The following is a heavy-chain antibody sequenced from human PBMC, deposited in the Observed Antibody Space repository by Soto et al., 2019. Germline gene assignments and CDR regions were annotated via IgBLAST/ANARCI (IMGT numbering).Heavy chain of an antibody. J-gene: IGHJ4*02. CDR1: GSTFSSYA. D-gene: IGHD2-15*01. Sequence: GGSLRLSCAASGSTFSSYAMSWVRQAPGKGLECVSVITDSGSAAYYADSVKGRFTISRDNFKNTLYLQMNSLRAEDTAVYYCAKDTFCSGGGCYGVDYWGQGTQVTVSS. CDR3: AKDTFCSGGGCYGVDY. CDR2: ITDSGSAA. V-gene: IGHV3-23*01.